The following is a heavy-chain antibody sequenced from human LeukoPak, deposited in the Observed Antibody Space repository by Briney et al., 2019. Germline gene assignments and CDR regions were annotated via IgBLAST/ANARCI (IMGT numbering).Heavy chain of an antibody. J-gene: IGHJ4*02. CDR2: ISSSSSYI. D-gene: IGHD3-22*01. CDR3: ARARRGMIVVVGCDY. V-gene: IGHV3-21*01. CDR1: GFTFSSYS. Sequence: PGGSLRLSCAASGFTFSSYSMNWVRQAPGKGLEWVSSISSSSSYIYYADSVKGRFTISRDNAKNSLYLHMNSLRAEDTAVYYCARARRGMIVVVGCDYWGQGTLVTVSS.